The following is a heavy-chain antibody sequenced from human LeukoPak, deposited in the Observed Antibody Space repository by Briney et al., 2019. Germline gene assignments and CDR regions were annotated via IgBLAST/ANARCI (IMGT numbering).Heavy chain of an antibody. Sequence: IPSETLSLTCTVSGGSISSYYWSWIRQPPGKGLEWIGYIYYSGSTNYNPSLKSRVTISVDTSKNQFSLKLSSVTAADTAVYYCARAFWGNTPDYWGQGTLVTVSS. D-gene: IGHD3-16*01. V-gene: IGHV4-59*01. CDR1: GGSISSYY. CDR2: IYYSGST. J-gene: IGHJ4*02. CDR3: ARAFWGNTPDY.